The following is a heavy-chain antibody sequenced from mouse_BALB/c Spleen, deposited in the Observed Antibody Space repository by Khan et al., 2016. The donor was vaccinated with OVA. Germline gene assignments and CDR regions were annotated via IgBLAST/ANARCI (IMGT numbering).Heavy chain of an antibody. D-gene: IGHD2-1*01. CDR1: GVTFSSYG. Sequence: EVELVEPGGDLVKPGGSLKLSCAASGVTFSSYGMSWVRQTPDKRLEWVAITTSGGSYTFYPDSVKGRFTISRDTAKNTLYLRMTSLKSEDTAMYYCARLGKSWGQGTLVTVSA. V-gene: IGHV5-6*01. CDR3: ARLGKS. CDR2: TTSGGSYT. J-gene: IGHJ3*01.